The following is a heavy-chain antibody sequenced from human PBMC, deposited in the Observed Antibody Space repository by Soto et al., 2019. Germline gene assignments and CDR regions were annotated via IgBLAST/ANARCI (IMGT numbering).Heavy chain of an antibody. Sequence: PSETLSLTCAVSGGSISSSNWWSWVRQPPGKGLEWIGEIYHSGSTNYNPSLKSRVTISVDKSKNQFSLKLGSVTAADTAVYYCAATPEYSSSSFFALAFDYWGQGTLVTVSS. J-gene: IGHJ4*02. D-gene: IGHD6-6*01. CDR3: AATPEYSSSSFFALAFDY. CDR2: IYHSGST. V-gene: IGHV4-4*02. CDR1: GGSISSSNW.